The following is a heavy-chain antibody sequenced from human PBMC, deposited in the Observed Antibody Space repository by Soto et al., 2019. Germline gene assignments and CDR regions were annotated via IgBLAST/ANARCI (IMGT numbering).Heavy chain of an antibody. CDR1: GGSISSGDYY. Sequence: SETLSLTCTVSGGSISSGDYYWSWIRQPPGKGLEWIGYIYYSGSTYYNPSLKSRVTISVDTSKNQFSLKLSSVTAADTAVYYCATQGADFWSGYYTLGAFDYWGQGTLVTVSS. CDR2: IYYSGST. CDR3: ATQGADFWSGYYTLGAFDY. D-gene: IGHD3-3*01. V-gene: IGHV4-30-4*01. J-gene: IGHJ4*02.